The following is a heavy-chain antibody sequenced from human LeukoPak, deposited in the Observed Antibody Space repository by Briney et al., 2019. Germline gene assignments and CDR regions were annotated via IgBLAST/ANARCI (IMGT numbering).Heavy chain of an antibody. D-gene: IGHD3-9*01. Sequence: SETLSLTCAVYGGSFSGYYWSWIRQHPGKGLEWIGYIYYSGSTYYNPSLKSRVTISVDTSKNQFSLKLSSVTAADTAVYYCARGHPGGRAGYTIWGQGTLVTVSS. V-gene: IGHV4-34*01. CDR2: IYYSGST. CDR1: GGSFSGYY. CDR3: ARGHPGGRAGYTI. J-gene: IGHJ4*02.